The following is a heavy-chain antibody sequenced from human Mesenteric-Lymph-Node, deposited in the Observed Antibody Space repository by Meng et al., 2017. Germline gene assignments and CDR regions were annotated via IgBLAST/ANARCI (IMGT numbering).Heavy chain of an antibody. CDR1: GYTFTGYY. CDR2: INPNSGGT. J-gene: IGHJ4*02. Sequence: ASVKVSCKASGYTFTGYYMHWVRQAPGQGLEWMGRINPNSGGTNYAQKLQGRVTMTTDTSTSTAYMELRSLRSDDTAVYYCARGVVTATKLDYWGQGTLVTVSS. CDR3: ARGVVTATKLDY. D-gene: IGHD2-21*02. V-gene: IGHV1-2*06.